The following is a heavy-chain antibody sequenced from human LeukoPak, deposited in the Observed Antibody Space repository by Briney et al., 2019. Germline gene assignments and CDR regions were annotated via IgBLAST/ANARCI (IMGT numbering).Heavy chain of an antibody. CDR1: GDSISSGGYY. CDR2: IYYSGST. J-gene: IGHJ4*02. Sequence: SETLSLTCTVSGDSISSGGYYWSWIRQHPGKGLEWIGYIYYSGSTFYNPSLKSRVTISVDTSKNQFSLRLSSVTAADTAVYYCARKANFDYWGQGTLVTVSS. V-gene: IGHV4-31*03. CDR3: ARKANFDY. D-gene: IGHD5-12*01.